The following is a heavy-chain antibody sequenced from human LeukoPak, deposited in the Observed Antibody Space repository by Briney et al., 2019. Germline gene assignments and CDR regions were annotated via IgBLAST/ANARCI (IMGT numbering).Heavy chain of an antibody. CDR3: ARAGGIAAPPIDP. V-gene: IGHV3-30*19. CDR2: ISFDGSNK. CDR1: GFTFSSYA. J-gene: IGHJ5*02. D-gene: IGHD6-13*01. Sequence: GASLRLSFAASGFTFSSYAMSWVRQAPGEGLGWVVVISFDGSNKYYADSVKGRFTISRDNSKNTLYLQMNSLRAEAAAVYYCARAGGIAAPPIDPWGQGTLVTVSS.